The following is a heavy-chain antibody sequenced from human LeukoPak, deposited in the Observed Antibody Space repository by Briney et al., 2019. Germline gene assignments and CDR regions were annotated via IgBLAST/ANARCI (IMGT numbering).Heavy chain of an antibody. V-gene: IGHV4-61*02. D-gene: IGHD6-13*01. CDR3: ARFRYSSSRNDAFDI. Sequence: SQTLSLTCTVSGGSISSGSYYWSWIRQPAGKGLEWIGRIYTSGSTNYNPSLKSRVTISVDTSKNQFSLKLSSVTAADTAMYYCARFRYSSSRNDAFDIWGQGTMVTVSS. CDR2: IYTSGST. J-gene: IGHJ3*02. CDR1: GGSISSGSYY.